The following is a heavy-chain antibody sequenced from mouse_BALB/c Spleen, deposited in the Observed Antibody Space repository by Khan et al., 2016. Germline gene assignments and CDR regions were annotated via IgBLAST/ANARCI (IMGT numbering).Heavy chain of an antibody. CDR3: AREPYAMDY. CDR2: INTYTGEP. Sequence: QIQLVQSGPELKKPGETVKLSCKASGYTFTNYGMNWVKQAPGNGLKWMGCINTYTGEPTYADHFKGRSASTMESSASTAYLKIKNIKKEDTATYDGAREPYAMDYWGQGTSVTVSS. CDR1: GYTFTNYG. V-gene: IGHV9-3-1*01. J-gene: IGHJ4*01.